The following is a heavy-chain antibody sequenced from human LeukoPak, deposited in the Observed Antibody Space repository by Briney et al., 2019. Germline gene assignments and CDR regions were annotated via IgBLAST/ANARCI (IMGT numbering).Heavy chain of an antibody. J-gene: IGHJ4*02. CDR3: ARVVVRDANNYKDY. D-gene: IGHD5-24*01. Sequence: ASVKVSCKASGYTFTGYYLHWVRQAPGQGLEWMGWIHPNSGDTNYAQKFQGRVTMTRDTSISTAYLDLSRLRSDDTAVYYCARVVVRDANNYKDYWGQGTLVTVSS. V-gene: IGHV1-2*02. CDR2: IHPNSGDT. CDR1: GYTFTGYY.